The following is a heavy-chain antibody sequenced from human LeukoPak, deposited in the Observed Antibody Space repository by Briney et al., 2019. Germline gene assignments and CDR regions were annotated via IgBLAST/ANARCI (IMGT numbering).Heavy chain of an antibody. Sequence: GGSLRLSCATSGFPFSDFSMSWVRQAPGKGLEWISTTKSGGSSTDYAESVKGRFTISRDNSKNTLYLQMSSLRVEDTAMYYCAKQSYARSLGEGGPGTLVTVSS. CDR3: AKQSYARSLGE. V-gene: IGHV3-23*01. CDR2: TKSGGSST. D-gene: IGHD2-8*01. J-gene: IGHJ4*02. CDR1: GFPFSDFS.